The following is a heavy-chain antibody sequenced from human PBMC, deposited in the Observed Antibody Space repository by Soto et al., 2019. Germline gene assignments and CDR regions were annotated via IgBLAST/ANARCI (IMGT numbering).Heavy chain of an antibody. CDR2: INAGNGNT. V-gene: IGHV1-3*01. Sequence: ASVKVSCKASGYTFTSYAMHWVRQAPGQRLEWMGWINAGNGNTKYSQKFQGRVTITRDTSASTAYMELSSLRSEDTAVYYCARDRGSELEWLKLYYYYMDVWGKGTTVTVSS. J-gene: IGHJ6*03. CDR1: GYTFTSYA. CDR3: ARDRGSELEWLKLYYYYMDV. D-gene: IGHD3-3*01.